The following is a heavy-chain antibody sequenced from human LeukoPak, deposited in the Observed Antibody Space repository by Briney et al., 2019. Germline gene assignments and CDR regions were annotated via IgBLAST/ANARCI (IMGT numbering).Heavy chain of an antibody. Sequence: SETLSLTCTVSGGSISSGDYYWSWIRQPPGKGLEWIGYIYYSGSTYYNPSLKSRVTISVDTSKNQFSLKLSSVTAADTAVYYCARGGMVRGTIDYWGQGTLVTVSS. V-gene: IGHV4-30-4*01. J-gene: IGHJ4*02. D-gene: IGHD3-10*01. CDR2: IYYSGST. CDR1: GGSISSGDYY. CDR3: ARGGMVRGTIDY.